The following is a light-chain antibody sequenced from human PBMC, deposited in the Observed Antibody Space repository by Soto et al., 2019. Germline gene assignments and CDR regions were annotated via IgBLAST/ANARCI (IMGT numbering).Light chain of an antibody. J-gene: IGKJ2*01. CDR3: QQYYNWPPYT. Sequence: EIVMTQSPGTLSVSPGERATLSCRARQSVSSNLAWYQQKPGQAPRLLIYGASTRATGIPARFSGSGSGTEFTLTISSLQSEDFAVYYCQQYYNWPPYTFGQGTKLEIK. CDR2: GAS. V-gene: IGKV3-15*01. CDR1: QSVSSN.